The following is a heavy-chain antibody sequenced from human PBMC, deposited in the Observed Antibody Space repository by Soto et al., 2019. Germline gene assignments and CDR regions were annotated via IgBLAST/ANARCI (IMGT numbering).Heavy chain of an antibody. D-gene: IGHD5-12*01. CDR1: GFTFSNYG. Sequence: QVQLVESGGAAVQPGRSLRLSCVGSGFTFSNYGMHWVRQAPGKGLEWVAVQWFDGSNKFHTDSVQGRFTISRDNSQNTVYLQMNSLRAEDTAVYYCARDVGDVMSTIQGHGMDVWGQGITVTVSS. CDR3: ARDVGDVMSTIQGHGMDV. CDR2: QWFDGSNK. V-gene: IGHV3-33*01. J-gene: IGHJ6*02.